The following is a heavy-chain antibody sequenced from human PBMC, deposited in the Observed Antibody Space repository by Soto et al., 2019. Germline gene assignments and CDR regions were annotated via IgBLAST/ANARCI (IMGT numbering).Heavy chain of an antibody. CDR1: GVSISSSY. Sequence: DVQLTESGGGVVPPGGSLTLSCAVSGVSISSSYMTWVRQAPGKGLEWVSVIYAGGDTHFADSVKGRCSLSRDSSKNTLNLQLHDLRAYDAAVYYCALFWSGYVDHWGRGVLVTVSS. D-gene: IGHD3-3*01. V-gene: IGHV3-66*01. CDR2: IYAGGDT. CDR3: ALFWSGYVDH. J-gene: IGHJ4*02.